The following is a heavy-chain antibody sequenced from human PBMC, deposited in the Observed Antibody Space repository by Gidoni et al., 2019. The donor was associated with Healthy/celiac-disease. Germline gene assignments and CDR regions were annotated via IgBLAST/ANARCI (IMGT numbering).Heavy chain of an antibody. CDR2: LKHSGST. J-gene: IGHJ4*02. Sequence: QVQLQQWGAGLLKPSETLSLTCAVYGGSFSGYYWSWIRQPPGKGLEWIGELKHSGSTNYNPSLKSRVTISVDTSKNQFSLKLSSLTAADTAVYYCARAGFFWSGYFLDYWGQGTLVTVSS. CDR1: GGSFSGYY. CDR3: ARAGFFWSGYFLDY. V-gene: IGHV4-34*01. D-gene: IGHD3-3*01.